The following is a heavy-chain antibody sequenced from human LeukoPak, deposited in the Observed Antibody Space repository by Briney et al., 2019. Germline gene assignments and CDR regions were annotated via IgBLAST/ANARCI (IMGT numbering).Heavy chain of an antibody. Sequence: SETLSLTCTVSGGSIGNYYWNWIGQPAGKRLEWIGRISTSGTTNYHPSLKSRVTLSLDTSKNQFSLNLRSVTAADTAIYFCARRHPYYFGSGTYSREDWGQGTLVTVSS. D-gene: IGHD3-10*01. J-gene: IGHJ4*02. V-gene: IGHV4-4*07. CDR1: GGSIGNYY. CDR3: ARRHPYYFGSGTYSRED. CDR2: ISTSGTT.